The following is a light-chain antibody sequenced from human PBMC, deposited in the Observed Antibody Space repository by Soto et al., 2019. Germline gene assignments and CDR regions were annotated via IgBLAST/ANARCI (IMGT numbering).Light chain of an antibody. V-gene: IGKV1-5*03. CDR2: KAS. J-gene: IGKJ1*01. Sequence: DIQMTQSPSALSASVGDTVTITCRVSQSVDTCLAWYQQKPGKPPHLLIYKASRLETGVPSRFSGSGSVTDYTLTITGLQPDDFATYYCQQFYRVPWTFGQGTRVEI. CDR1: QSVDTC. CDR3: QQFYRVPWT.